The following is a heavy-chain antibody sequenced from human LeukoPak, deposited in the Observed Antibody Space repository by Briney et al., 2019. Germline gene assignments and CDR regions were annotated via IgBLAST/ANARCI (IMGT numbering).Heavy chain of an antibody. D-gene: IGHD1-26*01. CDR2: IYSGGST. V-gene: IGHV3-53*01. J-gene: IGHJ4*02. CDR1: GFTVSSNY. CDR3: ASPRYSGSYYGFDY. Sequence: GGSLRLSCAASGFTVSSNYMSWVCQAPGKGLEWVSVIYSGGSTYYADSVKGRFTTSRDNSKNTLYLQMNSLRAEDTAVYYCASPRYSGSYYGFDYWGQGTLVTVSS.